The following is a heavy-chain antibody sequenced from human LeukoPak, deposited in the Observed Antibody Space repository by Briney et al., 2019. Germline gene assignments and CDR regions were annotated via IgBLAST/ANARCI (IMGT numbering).Heavy chain of an antibody. CDR3: ARISYGAYWYFDL. CDR2: ISYDGSNK. CDR1: GFTFSSYA. J-gene: IGHJ2*01. V-gene: IGHV3-30-3*01. D-gene: IGHD1-26*01. Sequence: GGSLRLSCAASGFTFSSYAMHWVRQAPGKGLEWVAVISYDGSNKYYADSVKGRFTISRDNSKNTLYLQMNSLRAEDTAVYYCARISYGAYWYFDLWGRGTLLTVSS.